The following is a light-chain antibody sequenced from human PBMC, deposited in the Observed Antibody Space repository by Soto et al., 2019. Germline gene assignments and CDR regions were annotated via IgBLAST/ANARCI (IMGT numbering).Light chain of an antibody. Sequence: EIFLTQSPATLSLSPWERATLSCRASQSADTYLAWYQQKPGQAPRLLIYDASTRATGIPARFSGSGSGTDFTLTISSLEPEDCALYFCQQRSDWPLITFGQGTRLET. V-gene: IGKV3-11*01. CDR3: QQRSDWPLIT. CDR1: QSADTY. CDR2: DAS. J-gene: IGKJ5*01.